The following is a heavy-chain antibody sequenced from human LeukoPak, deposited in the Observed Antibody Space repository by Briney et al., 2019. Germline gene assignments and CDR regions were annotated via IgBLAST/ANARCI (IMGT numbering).Heavy chain of an antibody. Sequence: GGSLRLSCAASGFTFSTYSMNWVRQAPGKGLEWVSYISTSSSTIYYADSVKGRFTNSRDNANNSLYMQMNSLRAEDTAVYYCARSLRNAFDIWGQGTMVTVSS. V-gene: IGHV3-48*01. CDR1: GFTFSTYS. J-gene: IGHJ3*02. CDR2: ISTSSSTI. D-gene: IGHD3-3*01. CDR3: ARSLRNAFDI.